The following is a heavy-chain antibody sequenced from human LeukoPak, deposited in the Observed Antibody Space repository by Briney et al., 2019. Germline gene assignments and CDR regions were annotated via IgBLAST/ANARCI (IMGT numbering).Heavy chain of an antibody. V-gene: IGHV5-51*01. CDR3: ATYSYTGGYSAFDI. J-gene: IGHJ3*02. Sequence: GESLKISCKGSGCSFTNFWIGWVRRMPGKGLEWMGIIYPGDSNTQYTPSFRDQVTISADKSIATAYLQWSSLKASDTAMYCCATYSYTGGYSAFDIWGQGTMVTVSS. D-gene: IGHD3-22*01. CDR1: GCSFTNFW. CDR2: IYPGDSNT.